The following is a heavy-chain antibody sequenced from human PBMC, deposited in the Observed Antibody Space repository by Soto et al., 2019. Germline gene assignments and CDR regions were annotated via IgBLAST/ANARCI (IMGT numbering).Heavy chain of an antibody. Sequence: QVQLQESGPGLVKPSQTLSLTCTVSGGSIRSGGYYWSWIRQHPGKGLEWIGYIYYSGSTYYNPSLKSRVTISVDTSKNQFSLKLSSVTAADTALSYCARGGHGSGSYYGMSSWGQGTVVTVSS. D-gene: IGHD3-10*01. V-gene: IGHV4-31*03. J-gene: IGHJ5*02. CDR3: ARGGHGSGSYYGMSS. CDR1: GGSIRSGGYY. CDR2: IYYSGST.